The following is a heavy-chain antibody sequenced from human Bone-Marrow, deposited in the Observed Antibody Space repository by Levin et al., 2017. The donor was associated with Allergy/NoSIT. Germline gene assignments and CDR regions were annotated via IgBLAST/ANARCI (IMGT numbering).Heavy chain of an antibody. CDR1: GFTFSRYW. Sequence: GESLKISCTASGFTFSRYWMSWVRQAPGKGLEWVANIKHDESEKYYGDSVKGRFTISRDNARNSLYLQMNSLRAEDTAVYYCARWDFGTVSTNREIDYWGQGTLVTVSS. CDR3: ARWDFGTVSTNREIDY. D-gene: IGHD1-26*01. CDR2: IKHDESEK. V-gene: IGHV3-7*01. J-gene: IGHJ4*02.